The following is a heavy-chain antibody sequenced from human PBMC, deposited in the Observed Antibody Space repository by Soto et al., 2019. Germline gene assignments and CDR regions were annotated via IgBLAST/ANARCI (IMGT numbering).Heavy chain of an antibody. V-gene: IGHV1-8*01. J-gene: IGHJ6*02. CDR1: GYTFTSYD. Sequence: ASVKVSCNTSGYTFTSYDINWVRQAPGQGLEWVGWMNTNSDDTRSAQKFRGRLTLTRDKSMRAVYMKLSNLRPDDTAVYYCAREWSAAGHFYGMDVWG. D-gene: IGHD6-13*01. CDR2: MNTNSDDT. CDR3: AREWSAAGHFYGMDV.